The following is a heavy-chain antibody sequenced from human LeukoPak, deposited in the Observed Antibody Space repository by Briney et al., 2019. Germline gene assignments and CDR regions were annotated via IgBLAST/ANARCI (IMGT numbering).Heavy chain of an antibody. D-gene: IGHD2-2*01. V-gene: IGHV3-48*04. Sequence: GGSLRLSCAASGFTFSTYTMNWVRQAPGKGLEWVSYVSSSGGTIYYADSVKGRFTISRDNAKNSLYLRMNSLRAEDTAVYYCARVGTTNYYFYYMDVWGKGTTVTVSS. CDR3: ARVGTTNYYFYYMDV. CDR1: GFTFSTYT. CDR2: VSSSGGTI. J-gene: IGHJ6*03.